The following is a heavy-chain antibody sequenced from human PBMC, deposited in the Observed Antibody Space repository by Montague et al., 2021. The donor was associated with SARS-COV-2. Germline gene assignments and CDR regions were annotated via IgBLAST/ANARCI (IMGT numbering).Heavy chain of an antibody. CDR3: ARGAPGY. CDR2: INYCGST. Sequence: SETLSLTCAVYGGSLSDYHWTWIRQSPGEGLEWIGQINYCGSTKYNPSLKSRVTISIDTSKNQFSLKLTSVTAADTAVYYCARGAPGYWGQGTLVTVSS. J-gene: IGHJ4*02. D-gene: IGHD1-1*01. CDR1: GGSLSDYH. V-gene: IGHV4-34*01.